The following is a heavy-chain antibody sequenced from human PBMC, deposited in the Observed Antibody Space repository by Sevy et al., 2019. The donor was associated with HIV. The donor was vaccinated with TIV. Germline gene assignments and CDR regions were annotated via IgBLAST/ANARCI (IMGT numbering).Heavy chain of an antibody. J-gene: IGHJ4*02. CDR1: GFTVSSNY. Sequence: GGSLRLSCAASGFTVSSNYMSWVRQAPGKGLEWVSVIYSGGSTYYADSVKGRFTISRDNSKNTLYLQMNSLRAEDTAVYYCARDGGKNSSRTFGFDYWGQGTLVTVSS. V-gene: IGHV3-53*01. CDR3: ARDGGKNSSRTFGFDY. D-gene: IGHD6-13*01. CDR2: IYSGGST.